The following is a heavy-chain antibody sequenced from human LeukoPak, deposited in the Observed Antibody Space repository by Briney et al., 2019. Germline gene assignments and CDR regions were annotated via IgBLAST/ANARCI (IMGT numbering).Heavy chain of an antibody. D-gene: IGHD1-26*01. CDR2: ISYDGSIK. CDR3: ARGQYSGSYRFDY. Sequence: GGSLRLSCAASGFTFSSYGMHWVRQAPGRGLEWVAFISYDGSIKKYADSVKGRFTISRDNAKNSLYLQMNSLRAEDTAVYYCARGQYSGSYRFDYWGQGTLVTVSS. CDR1: GFTFSSYG. V-gene: IGHV3-30*03. J-gene: IGHJ4*02.